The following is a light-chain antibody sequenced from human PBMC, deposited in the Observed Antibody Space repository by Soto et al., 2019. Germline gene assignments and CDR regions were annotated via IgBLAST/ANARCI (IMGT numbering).Light chain of an antibody. CDR1: SSNIGTNY. Sequence: QSVLTQPPSASGTPGQRVTISCSGGSSNIGTNYVYWYQQLPGTAPKLLIYRNNLRPSGVPDRFSASKSGTSAALAISGLRSEDEADYFGAGWDDSLHGLLFGAGTKLTVL. CDR2: RNN. CDR3: AGWDDSLHGLL. V-gene: IGLV1-47*01. J-gene: IGLJ1*01.